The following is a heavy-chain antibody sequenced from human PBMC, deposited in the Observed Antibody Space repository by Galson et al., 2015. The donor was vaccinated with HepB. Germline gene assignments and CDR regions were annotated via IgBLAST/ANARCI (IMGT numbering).Heavy chain of an antibody. CDR3: ARDGLSGSYWPHYFDY. CDR2: IWYDGSNK. Sequence: SLRLSCAASGFTFSSYGMHWVRQAPGKGLEWVAVIWYDGSNKYYADSVKGRFTISRDNSKNTLYLQMNSLRAEDTAVYYCARDGLSGSYWPHYFDYWGQGTLVTVSS. V-gene: IGHV3-33*01. CDR1: GFTFSSYG. D-gene: IGHD1-26*01. J-gene: IGHJ4*02.